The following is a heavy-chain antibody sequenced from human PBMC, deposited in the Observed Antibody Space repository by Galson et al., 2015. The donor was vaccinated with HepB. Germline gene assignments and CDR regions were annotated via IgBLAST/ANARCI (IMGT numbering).Heavy chain of an antibody. Sequence: SVKVSCKASGYTFTSYDINWVRQATGQGLEWMGWMNPNSGNTGYAQKFQGRVTMTRNTSISTAYMELSSLRSEDTAVYYCARVGAIFGVAPSPWGQGTLVTVSS. V-gene: IGHV1-8*01. CDR1: GYTFTSYD. J-gene: IGHJ5*02. CDR2: MNPNSGNT. CDR3: ARVGAIFGVAPSP. D-gene: IGHD3-3*01.